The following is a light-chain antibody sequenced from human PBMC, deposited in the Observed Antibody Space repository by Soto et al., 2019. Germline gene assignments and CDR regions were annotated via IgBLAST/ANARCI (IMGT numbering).Light chain of an antibody. CDR1: QSINSN. Sequence: EIVMTQSPATLSVSPGERATLSCRASQSINSNLSWYQQKPGQAPSLLIYGASTRANDIPARFSGSGYGTEFTLAISSLQSEDVVAYYCQQYSNWRRTFGQGTKVEIK. J-gene: IGKJ1*01. CDR3: QQYSNWRRT. CDR2: GAS. V-gene: IGKV3-15*01.